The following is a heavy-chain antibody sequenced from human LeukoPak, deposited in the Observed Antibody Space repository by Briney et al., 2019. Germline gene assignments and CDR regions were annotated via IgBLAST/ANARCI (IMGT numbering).Heavy chain of an antibody. CDR2: IYTSGST. CDR1: GGSISSYY. J-gene: IGHJ4*02. V-gene: IGHV4-4*09. D-gene: IGHD6-6*01. CDR3: ARERRLQLVYFDY. Sequence: PSETLSLTCTVSGGSISSYYWSWIRQPPGKGLEWIGYIYTSGSTNYNPSLKSRVTISVDTSKNQFSLKLSSVTAADTAVYYCARERRLQLVYFDYWGQGTLVTVSS.